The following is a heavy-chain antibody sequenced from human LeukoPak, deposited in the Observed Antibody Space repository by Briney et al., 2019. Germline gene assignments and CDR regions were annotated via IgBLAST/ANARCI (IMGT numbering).Heavy chain of an antibody. CDR2: ILSDGSKE. CDR3: ARSGIAARRTFDY. D-gene: IGHD6-6*01. Sequence: GGSLRLSCAASGFTFSSYGMHWVRQAPGKGLEWVAVILSDGSKEFYTDSVKGRFTISRDNSKNTLYLQMNSLRAEDTAVYYCARSGIAARRTFDYWGQGTLVTVSS. CDR1: GFTFSSYG. J-gene: IGHJ4*02. V-gene: IGHV3-33*01.